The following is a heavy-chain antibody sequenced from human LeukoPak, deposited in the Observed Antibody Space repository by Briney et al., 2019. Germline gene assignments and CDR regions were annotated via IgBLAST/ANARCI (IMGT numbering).Heavy chain of an antibody. CDR1: GFTFSSYA. Sequence: PGGSLRLSCAASGFTFSSYAMSWVRQAPGKGLEWVSAISGSGGSTYYADSVKGRFTISRDNSKNTLYLQMSSLRAEDTAVYYCAKDRYSSSWYVLGWFDPWGQGTLVTVSS. CDR2: ISGSGGST. V-gene: IGHV3-23*01. D-gene: IGHD6-13*01. J-gene: IGHJ5*02. CDR3: AKDRYSSSWYVLGWFDP.